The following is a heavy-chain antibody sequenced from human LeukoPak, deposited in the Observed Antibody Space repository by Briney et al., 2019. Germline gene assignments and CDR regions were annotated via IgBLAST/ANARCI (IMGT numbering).Heavy chain of an antibody. CDR1: GGSSSGYY. V-gene: IGHV4-59*08. CDR3: ARNLGSGYSYLFDY. J-gene: IGHJ4*02. CDR2: VYNSEYT. Sequence: SETLSLTCTVTGGSSSGYYWSWIRQPPGKGLEWIGYVYNSEYTSYNPSLGSRVSISFDTSENQFSLSLTSVTAADTAVYYCARNLGSGYSYLFDYWGQGTLVTVSS. D-gene: IGHD2-15*01.